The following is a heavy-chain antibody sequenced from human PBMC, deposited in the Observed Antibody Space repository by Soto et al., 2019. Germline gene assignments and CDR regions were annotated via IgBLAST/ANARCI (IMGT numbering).Heavy chain of an antibody. CDR2: IRGRDSST. V-gene: IGHV3-23*01. D-gene: IGHD1-7*01. J-gene: IGHJ4*02. CDR3: ATPNYFVTTY. CDR1: GFPFSSYA. Sequence: GGSLRLSCAASGFPFSSYAMSWVRQAPGKGLEWVSRIRGRDSSTYYTDSVKGRFTISRDDSKNTLFLQMNSLRVEDTAIYYCATPNYFVTTYWGQGALVTVSS.